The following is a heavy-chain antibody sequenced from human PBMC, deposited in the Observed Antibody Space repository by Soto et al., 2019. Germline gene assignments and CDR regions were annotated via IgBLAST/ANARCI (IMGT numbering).Heavy chain of an antibody. J-gene: IGHJ3*02. CDR3: AKEYCSGGSCFAAFDI. CDR2: ISGSGGST. V-gene: IGHV3-23*01. D-gene: IGHD2-15*01. Sequence: PGGSLRLSCAASGFTFSSYAMSWVRQAPGKGLEWVSAISGSGGSTYYADSVKGRFTISRDNSKNTLYLQMNSLRAEDTAVYYCAKEYCSGGSCFAAFDIWGQGTMVTVS. CDR1: GFTFSSYA.